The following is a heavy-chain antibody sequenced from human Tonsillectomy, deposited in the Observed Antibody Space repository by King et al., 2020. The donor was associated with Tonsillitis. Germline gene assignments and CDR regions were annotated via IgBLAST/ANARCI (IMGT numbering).Heavy chain of an antibody. CDR1: GGSFSGYY. J-gene: IGHJ4*02. V-gene: IGHV4-34*01. CDR2: INHSGST. Sequence: VQLQQWGAGLLKPSETLSLTCAVYGGSFSGYYWSWIRQPPGKGLEWIGEINHSGSTNYRPSLKSRVTLSVDTSKNQFSLKLSSVTAADTAVYYCARVEGYCSSTSCSTEGYWGQGTLVTVSS. D-gene: IGHD2-2*02. CDR3: ARVEGYCSSTSCSTEGY.